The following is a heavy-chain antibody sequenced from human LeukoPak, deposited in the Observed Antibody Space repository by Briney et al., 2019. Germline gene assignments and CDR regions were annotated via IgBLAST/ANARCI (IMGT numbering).Heavy chain of an antibody. CDR1: GGSISSYY. D-gene: IGHD7-27*01. CDR2: IYYSGST. V-gene: IGHV4-59*03. CDR3: AKTNWGAFDI. J-gene: IGHJ3*02. Sequence: SETLSLTCTVSGGSISSYYWSWIRQPPGKGLEWIGYIYYSGSTNYNPSLKSRVTISVDTSKNLFSLKLSSVTAADTAIYYCAKTNWGAFDIWGQGTMVTVSS.